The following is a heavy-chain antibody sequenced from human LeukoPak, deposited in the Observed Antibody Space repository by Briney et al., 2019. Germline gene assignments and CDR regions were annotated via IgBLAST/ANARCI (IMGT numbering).Heavy chain of an antibody. Sequence: GGSLRLSCAASGFTFSTYEMKWVRQAPGKGLEWVSYISSSGSTIYYADSVKGRFTISRDNAKNSLYLQMSGLRADDTAVYYCARVARYYSDYWGQGTLVTVSS. CDR3: ARVARYYSDY. V-gene: IGHV3-48*03. J-gene: IGHJ4*02. D-gene: IGHD5-12*01. CDR1: GFTFSTYE. CDR2: ISSSGSTI.